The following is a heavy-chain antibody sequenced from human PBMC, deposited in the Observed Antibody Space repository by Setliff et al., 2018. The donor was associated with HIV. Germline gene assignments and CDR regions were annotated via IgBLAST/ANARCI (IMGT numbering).Heavy chain of an antibody. V-gene: IGHV4-34*01. CDR2: INHSGGT. CDR3: AGAGGGGRWLHLSYWYFDL. CDR1: GFTFSDCS. D-gene: IGHD3-16*01. Sequence: GSLRLSCAASGFTFSDCSMNWIRQSPGKGLEWIGEINHSGGTNYNPSLKSRVTMSIDTSKNQFSLKLSSVTAADTAVYYCAGAGGGGRWLHLSYWYFDLWGRGTLVTVSS. J-gene: IGHJ2*01.